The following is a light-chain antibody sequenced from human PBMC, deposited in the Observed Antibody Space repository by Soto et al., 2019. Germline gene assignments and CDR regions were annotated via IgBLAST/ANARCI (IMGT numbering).Light chain of an antibody. CDR1: SSDVGTYDY. V-gene: IGLV2-14*01. Sequence: SGLTQPVSLTVSPGQSITISYTGSSSDVGTYDYVSWYQQHPGKAPKLMTYEVNNRPSGVSDRFSGSKSGNTASLTISGLQAEDEADYYCNSHTTNRSLVFGGGTKVTVL. CDR3: NSHTTNRSLV. CDR2: EVN. J-gene: IGLJ2*01.